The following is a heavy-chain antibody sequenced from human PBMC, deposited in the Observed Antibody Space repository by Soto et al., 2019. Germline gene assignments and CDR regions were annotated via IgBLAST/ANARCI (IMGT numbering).Heavy chain of an antibody. CDR3: ARLRDWFDH. Sequence: SETLSLTCAVYGGSFSGYYWNWIRQPPGKGLEWIGEIDHSGYTNYNPSLKSRVTISVDTSKNRFSLRLPSVTSADTAVYYCARLRDWFDHWGQGTLVPVSS. CDR1: GGSFSGYY. V-gene: IGHV4-34*01. CDR2: IDHSGYT. J-gene: IGHJ5*02. D-gene: IGHD3-3*01.